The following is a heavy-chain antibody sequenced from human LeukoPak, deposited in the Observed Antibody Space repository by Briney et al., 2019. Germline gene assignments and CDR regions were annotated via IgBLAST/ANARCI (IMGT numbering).Heavy chain of an antibody. CDR3: ARVRRGQLFDY. CDR2: ISSSGSTI. CDR1: RFTFSSYE. Sequence: GGSLRLSCAASRFTFSSYEMNWVRQAPGKGLEWLSYISSSGSTIYYADSVKGRFTISRDNAKNSLFLQMNSLRAEDTAIYYCARVRRGQLFDYWGQGTLVTVSS. V-gene: IGHV3-48*03. J-gene: IGHJ4*02. D-gene: IGHD5-18*01.